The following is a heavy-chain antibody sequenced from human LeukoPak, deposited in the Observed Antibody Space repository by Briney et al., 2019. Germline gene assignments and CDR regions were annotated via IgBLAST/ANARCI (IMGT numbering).Heavy chain of an antibody. CDR3: AKWDPYGEDY. V-gene: IGHV3-23*01. CDR2: ISGSGGST. CDR1: GFTFSSYA. Sequence: GGSLRLSCAASGFTFSSYAMSWVPQARGKGLEWVSAISGSGGSTYYADSVKGRFTISRDNSKNTLYLQMNSLRAEDTAIYYCAKWDPYGEDYWGQGTLVTVSS. J-gene: IGHJ4*02. D-gene: IGHD4-17*01.